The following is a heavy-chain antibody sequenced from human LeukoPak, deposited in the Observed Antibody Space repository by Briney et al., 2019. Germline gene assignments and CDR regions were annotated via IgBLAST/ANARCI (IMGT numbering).Heavy chain of an antibody. V-gene: IGHV4-59*08. CDR1: GGSISGYY. CDR2: IYFSGNT. J-gene: IGHJ5*02. CDR3: ARLFDNPYNWFDP. D-gene: IGHD3-9*01. Sequence: SKTLSLTCTVSGGSISGYYWSWIRQPPGKGLEWIGYIYFSGNTNYNPSLKSRVTISVDTSKNQFSLKLSSVTAADTAMYYCARLFDNPYNWFDPWGQGTLVTVSS.